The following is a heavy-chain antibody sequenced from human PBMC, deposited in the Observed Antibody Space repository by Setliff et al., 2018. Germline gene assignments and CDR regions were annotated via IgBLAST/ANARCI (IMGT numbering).Heavy chain of an antibody. CDR2: ISYDGSNK. J-gene: IGHJ5*02. CDR3: AKNGFGVVALGVNNWFDP. V-gene: IGHV3-30*04. D-gene: IGHD3-10*01. CDR1: GFTFSSYA. Sequence: PGGSLRLSCAASGFTFSSYAMHWVRQAPGKGLEWVAVISYDGSNKYYADSVKGRFTISRDNSKNTLYLEMSSLRAEDTAVYYCAKNGFGVVALGVNNWFDPWGQGTLVTVSS.